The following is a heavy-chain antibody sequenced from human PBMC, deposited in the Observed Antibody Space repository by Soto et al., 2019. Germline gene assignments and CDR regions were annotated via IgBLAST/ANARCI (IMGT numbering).Heavy chain of an antibody. CDR1: RYTFTAYY. D-gene: IGHD6-19*01. V-gene: IGHV1-2*02. J-gene: IGHJ4*02. Sequence: VASVKVSCKASRYTFTAYYMHWVRQTPGQGPEWMGWINPNTGATNYAQNFQGRVTMTRDTPISTAYMELSRLTSDDTAVYYCARLGRGISLAVAVYFDYCGQGTLVTVSS. CDR2: INPNTGAT. CDR3: ARLGRGISLAVAVYFDY.